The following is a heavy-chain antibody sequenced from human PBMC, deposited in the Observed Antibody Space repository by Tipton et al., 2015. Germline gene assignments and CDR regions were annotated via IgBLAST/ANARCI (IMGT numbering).Heavy chain of an antibody. CDR2: IIPMFGTV. Sequence: QSGAEVKKPGSSVKVSCKASGDTSSSFAITWVRQAPGQGLEWMGGIIPMFGTVKYAQKFQGRVTITADKSTSTAYMELSSLRSEDTAVYYCAREEDYGDYRFDYWGQGTLVTVSS. J-gene: IGHJ4*02. CDR3: AREEDYGDYRFDY. D-gene: IGHD4-17*01. CDR1: GDTSSSFA. V-gene: IGHV1-69*06.